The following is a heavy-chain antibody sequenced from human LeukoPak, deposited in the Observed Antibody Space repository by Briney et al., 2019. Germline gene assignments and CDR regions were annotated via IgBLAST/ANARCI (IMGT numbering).Heavy chain of an antibody. Sequence: SETLSLTCTVSGGSISSYYWSWLRQPPGKGLEWIGYIYYSGSTNYNPSLKSRVTISVDTSKNQFSLKLSSVTAADTAVYYCASYYGSGSAPYYMDVWGKGTTVTISS. CDR3: ASYYGSGSAPYYMDV. V-gene: IGHV4-59*01. CDR2: IYYSGST. D-gene: IGHD3-10*01. J-gene: IGHJ6*03. CDR1: GGSISSYY.